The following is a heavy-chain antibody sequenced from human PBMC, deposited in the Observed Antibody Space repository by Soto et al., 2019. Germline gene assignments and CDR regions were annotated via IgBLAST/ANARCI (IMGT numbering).Heavy chain of an antibody. CDR1: GYAFINYF. CDR3: DRQGKSYIAPRDSYGRDV. D-gene: IGHD2-15*01. CDR2: INPHSGEN. Sequence: GASVKVSCKSSGYAFINYFVHWVRQAPGQRLEWMGWINPHSGENFYARKFQCRVTMTRDRSIYTVFMDLTRLTSNDPALYFCDRQGKSYIAPRDSYGRDVWGRGTSVTVSS. V-gene: IGHV1-2*02. J-gene: IGHJ6*02.